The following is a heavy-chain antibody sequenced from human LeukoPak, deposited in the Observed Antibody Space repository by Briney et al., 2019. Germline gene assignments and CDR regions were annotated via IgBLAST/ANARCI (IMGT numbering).Heavy chain of an antibody. J-gene: IGHJ4*02. CDR2: INPDTGGT. V-gene: IGHV1-2*02. CDR1: GYTFTGHY. D-gene: IGHD3-9*01. Sequence: ASVKVSCKTSGYTFTGHYLQWVRQAPGQGLEWMGWINPDTGGTNYAQKFQGRVTMTRDKSSSTVYMELYSLTSDDTAVYYCARDLGRSGILTGRFAYWGQGTLVTVSS. CDR3: ARDLGRSGILTGRFAY.